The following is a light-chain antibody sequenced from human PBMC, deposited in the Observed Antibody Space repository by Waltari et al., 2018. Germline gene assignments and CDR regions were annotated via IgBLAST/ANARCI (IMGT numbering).Light chain of an antibody. CDR1: QGIISN. CDR2: AAS. J-gene: IGKJ5*01. CDR3: QQLNSYPIT. V-gene: IGKV1-9*01. Sequence: IQLTQSPSSLSASVGDRVTITCRASQGIISNLACYQQKPGKAPKLLLSAASTVQSAVPLRFSGSGSGTDFTLPISSRQPEDFATYYCQQLNSYPITFGKGTRREIK.